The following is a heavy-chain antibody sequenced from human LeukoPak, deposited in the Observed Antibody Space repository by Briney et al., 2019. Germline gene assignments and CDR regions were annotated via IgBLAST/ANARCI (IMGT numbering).Heavy chain of an antibody. CDR3: ARDDSSGHDPVPFDY. J-gene: IGHJ4*02. D-gene: IGHD3-22*01. Sequence: ASVKASCKASGYTFTSYGISWVRQAPGQGLEWMGWISAYNGNTNYAQKLQGRVTMTTDTSTSTAYMEPRSLRSDDTAVYYCARDDSSGHDPVPFDYWGQGTLVTVSS. V-gene: IGHV1-18*01. CDR1: GYTFTSYG. CDR2: ISAYNGNT.